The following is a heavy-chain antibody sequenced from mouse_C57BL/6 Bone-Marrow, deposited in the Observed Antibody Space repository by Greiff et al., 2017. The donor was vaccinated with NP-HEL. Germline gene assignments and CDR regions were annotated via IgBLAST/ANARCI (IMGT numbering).Heavy chain of an antibody. CDR2: INSDGGST. V-gene: IGHV5-2*01. CDR3: ARPFHYYGSSPLAY. Sequence: EVKVVESGGGLVQPGESLKLSCESNEYEFPSHDMSWVRKTPEKRLELVAAINSDGGSTYYPDTMERRFIISRDNTKKTLYLQMSSLRSEDTALYYCARPFHYYGSSPLAYWGQGTLVTVSA. CDR1: EYEFPSHD. D-gene: IGHD1-1*01. J-gene: IGHJ3*01.